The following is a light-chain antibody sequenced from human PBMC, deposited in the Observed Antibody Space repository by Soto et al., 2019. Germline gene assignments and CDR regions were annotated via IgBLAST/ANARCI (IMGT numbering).Light chain of an antibody. CDR2: RAS. J-gene: IGKJ2*03. V-gene: IGKV1-5*03. Sequence: DIHMTQSPSTLSASVGDRVVITCRASQNIDRWLAWYQQKPRQAPQLLSYRASFPESGVPQRFSGSGSGTEFTLTITSLQPDDFATYFCQHYNSYPYSFGQGTKLEI. CDR1: QNIDRW. CDR3: QHYNSYPYS.